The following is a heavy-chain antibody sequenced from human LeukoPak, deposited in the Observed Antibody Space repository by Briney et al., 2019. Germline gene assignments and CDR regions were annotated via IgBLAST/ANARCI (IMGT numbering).Heavy chain of an antibody. CDR2: VDGVGSGT. CDR1: GFTFTSYW. CDR3: VRDTRDASNGYAPGSPRFDP. Sequence: GGSLRLSCAASGFTFTSYWMHWVRQAPGKGLMWVSRVDGVGSGTAYADSVMGRFTISRDNAKNTVYLQMNSLRAEDTAVYFCVRDTRDASNGYAPGSPRFDPWGQGTLVTVSS. V-gene: IGHV3-74*01. J-gene: IGHJ5*02. D-gene: IGHD5-12*01.